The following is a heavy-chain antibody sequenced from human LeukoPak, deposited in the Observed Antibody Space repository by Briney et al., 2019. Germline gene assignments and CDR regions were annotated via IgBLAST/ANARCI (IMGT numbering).Heavy chain of an antibody. J-gene: IGHJ5*02. CDR3: ARDSDPGIAAAGSIWFDP. V-gene: IGHV1-24*01. CDR1: GYTLTELS. Sequence: AAVKVSCKVSGYTLTELSMHWVRQAPGKGLEWMGGFDPEDGETIYAQKFQGRVAMTEDTSTDTAYMELRSLRSDDTAVYYCARDSDPGIAAAGSIWFDPWGQGTLVTVSS. CDR2: FDPEDGET. D-gene: IGHD6-13*01.